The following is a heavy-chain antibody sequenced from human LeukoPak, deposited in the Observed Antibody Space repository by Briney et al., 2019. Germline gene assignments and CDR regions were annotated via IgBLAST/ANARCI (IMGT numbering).Heavy chain of an antibody. CDR3: ARVSRTTSYPMENYFDY. CDR2: IYHTGST. Sequence: PSETLSLTCAVSGYSISSGYYWGWIRQPPGKGLEWIGSIYHTGSTSYRPSLESRVTISVDTSKNQFSLNLSSVTAADTAVYYCARVSRTTSYPMENYFDYWGQGILVTVSS. D-gene: IGHD1-26*01. V-gene: IGHV4-38-2*01. J-gene: IGHJ4*02. CDR1: GYSISSGYY.